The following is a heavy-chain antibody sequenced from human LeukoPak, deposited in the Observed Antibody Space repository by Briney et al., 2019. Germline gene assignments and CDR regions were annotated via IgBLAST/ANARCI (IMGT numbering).Heavy chain of an antibody. D-gene: IGHD3-10*01. CDR1: GYSISSGYY. CDR3: ARDWSSMVRGVINRNWFDP. V-gene: IGHV4-38-2*02. J-gene: IGHJ5*02. Sequence: KPSETLSLTCTVSGYSISSGYYWGWIRQPPGKGLEWIGSIYHSGSTYYNPSLKSRVTISVDTSKNQFSLKLSSVTAADTAVYYCARDWSSMVRGVINRNWFDPWGQGTLVTVSS. CDR2: IYHSGST.